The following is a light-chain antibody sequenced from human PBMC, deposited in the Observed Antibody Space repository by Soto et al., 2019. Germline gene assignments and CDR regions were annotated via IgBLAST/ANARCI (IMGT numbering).Light chain of an antibody. V-gene: IGKV3-20*01. CDR2: NTS. CDR1: QSVNIY. CDR3: QQYGHPLHT. J-gene: IGKJ2*01. Sequence: EIVLTQSPGTLSLSPGDRATLSCRASQSVNIYFAWYQQKPGQAPRLLIFNTSRRATGIPDRFSGSGSGTDFTLSISRLETEDVAMYYCQQYGHPLHTFGQGTKLDIK.